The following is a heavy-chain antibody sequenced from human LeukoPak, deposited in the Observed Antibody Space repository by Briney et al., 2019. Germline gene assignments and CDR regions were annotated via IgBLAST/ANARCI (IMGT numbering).Heavy chain of an antibody. CDR3: AISSSWYYFDY. Sequence: SETLSLTCTVSGYSISSGYYWGWIRQPPGKGLEWIGSIYYSGSTYYNPSLKSRVTISVDTSKNQFSLKLSSVTAADTAVYYCAISSSWYYFDYWGQGTLVTVSS. D-gene: IGHD6-13*01. J-gene: IGHJ4*02. CDR2: IYYSGST. CDR1: GYSISSGYY. V-gene: IGHV4-38-2*02.